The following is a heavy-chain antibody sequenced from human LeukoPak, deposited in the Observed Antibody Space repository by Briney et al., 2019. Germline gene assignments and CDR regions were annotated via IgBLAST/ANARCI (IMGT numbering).Heavy chain of an antibody. CDR1: GGSFSGYY. J-gene: IGHJ4*02. V-gene: IGHV4-34*01. CDR3: ATYSGYCSGGSCQEFDY. D-gene: IGHD2-15*01. CDR2: ISHSGST. Sequence: PSETLSLTCAVYGGSFSGYYWSWIRQPPGKGLEWIGEISHSGSTNYNPSLKSRVTISVDTSKNQFSLKLSSVTAADTAVYYCATYSGYCSGGSCQEFDYWGQGTLVTVSS.